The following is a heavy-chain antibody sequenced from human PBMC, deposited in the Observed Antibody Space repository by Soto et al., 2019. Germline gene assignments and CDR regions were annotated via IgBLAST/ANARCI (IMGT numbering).Heavy chain of an antibody. Sequence: GXSLKISCKGSGYSFTSYWIGWVRQMPGKGLEWMGIIYPGDSDTRYSPSFQGQVTISADKSISTAYLQWSSLKASDTAMYYCARSREFLEWSGYYYYGMDVWGQGTTVTVSS. D-gene: IGHD3-3*01. CDR2: IYPGDSDT. CDR1: GYSFTSYW. CDR3: ARSREFLEWSGYYYYGMDV. V-gene: IGHV5-51*01. J-gene: IGHJ6*02.